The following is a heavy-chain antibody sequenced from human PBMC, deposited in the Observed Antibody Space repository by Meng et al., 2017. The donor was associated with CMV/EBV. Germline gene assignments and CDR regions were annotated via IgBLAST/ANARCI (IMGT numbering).Heavy chain of an antibody. D-gene: IGHD6-13*01. Sequence: ETLSLTCTVSGGSISSSSYYWGWIRQPPGKGLEWIGSIYYSGSTYYNPSLKSRVTISVDTSKNQFSLKLSSVTAADTAVYYCARLSAAADLYFQHWGQGTLVTVSS. V-gene: IGHV4-39*01. CDR3: ARLSAAADLYFQH. CDR2: IYYSGST. J-gene: IGHJ1*01. CDR1: GGSISSSSYY.